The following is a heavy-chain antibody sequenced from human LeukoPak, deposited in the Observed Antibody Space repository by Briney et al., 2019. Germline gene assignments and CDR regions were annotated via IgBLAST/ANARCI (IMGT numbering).Heavy chain of an antibody. V-gene: IGHV3-48*03. CDR3: ARGGSWSGYFSSGYYYGMDV. CDR1: GFTFSSYE. Sequence: QAGGSLRLSCAASGFTFSSYEMNWVRQAPAKGLEWVSYISSSGSTIYYADSVKGRFTISRDNAKNSLYLQMNSLRAEDTAVYYCARGGSWSGYFSSGYYYGMDVWGQGTTVTVSS. CDR2: ISSSGSTI. J-gene: IGHJ6*02. D-gene: IGHD3-3*01.